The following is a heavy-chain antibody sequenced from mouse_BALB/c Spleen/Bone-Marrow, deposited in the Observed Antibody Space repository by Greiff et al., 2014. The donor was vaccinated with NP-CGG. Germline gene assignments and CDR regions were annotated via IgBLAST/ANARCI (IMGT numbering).Heavy chain of an antibody. CDR2: IRSKSNNYAT. D-gene: IGHD3-1*01. CDR3: VATAYFDV. Sequence: EVQVEESGGGLVQPKGSLKLSCAASEFTFNTYAMNWVRQAPGKGLEWVARIRSKSNNYATYYADSVKDRFTISRDDSQSLLYLQMNNLITEDAAMYYCVATAYFDVWGAGTTVTVSS. CDR1: EFTFNTYA. V-gene: IGHV10-1*02. J-gene: IGHJ1*01.